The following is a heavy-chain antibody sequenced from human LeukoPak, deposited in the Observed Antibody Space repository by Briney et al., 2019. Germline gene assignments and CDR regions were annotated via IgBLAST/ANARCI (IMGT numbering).Heavy chain of an antibody. CDR1: GGTFSSYA. V-gene: IGHV1-69*04. J-gene: IGHJ6*02. CDR3: ARDRETGLIAALYYYYYYGMDV. CDR2: IIPILGIA. Sequence: GASVKVSCKASGGTFSSYAISWVRQAPGQGLEWMGRIIPILGIANYAQKFQGRVTITADKSTSTAYMELSSLRSEDTAVYYCARDRETGLIAALYYYYYYGMDVWGQGTTVTVSS. D-gene: IGHD6-13*01.